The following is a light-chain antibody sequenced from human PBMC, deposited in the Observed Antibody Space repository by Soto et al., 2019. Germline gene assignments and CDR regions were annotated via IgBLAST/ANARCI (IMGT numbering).Light chain of an antibody. J-gene: IGLJ3*02. Sequence: QSVLTQPPSASGTPGQRVTISCSGSSSNIGSNTVNWYQQLPGTAPKLLIYSNNQRPSGLPDRFSGSKSGTSASPAISGLQSEDEADYYCAAWDDSLNGWVFGGGTKVTVL. CDR3: AAWDDSLNGWV. CDR1: SSNIGSNT. V-gene: IGLV1-44*01. CDR2: SNN.